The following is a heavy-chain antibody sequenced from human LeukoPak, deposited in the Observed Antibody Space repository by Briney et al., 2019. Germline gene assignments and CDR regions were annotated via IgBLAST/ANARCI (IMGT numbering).Heavy chain of an antibody. J-gene: IGHJ4*02. D-gene: IGHD4-17*01. CDR1: GGSISSGGYS. CDR3: ARRCVTVTTVLDFDY. V-gene: IGHV4-30-2*01. CDR2: IYHSGST. Sequence: PSETLSLTCAVSGGSISSGGYSWSWIRQPPGKGLEWIGYIYHSGSTYYNPSLKSRVTISVDRSKNQFSLKLSSVTAADTAVYYCARRCVTVTTVLDFDYWGQGTLVTVSS.